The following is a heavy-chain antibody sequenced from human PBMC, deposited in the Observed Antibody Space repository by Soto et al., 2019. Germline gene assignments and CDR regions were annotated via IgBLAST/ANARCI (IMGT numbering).Heavy chain of an antibody. CDR1: GFTFRSYA. V-gene: IGHV3-23*01. CDR2: ISGSAGST. D-gene: IGHD1-7*01. Sequence: EVQLLESGGGLVQPGGSLRLSCAASGFTFRSYAMNWVRQAPGKGLEWVSAISGSAGSTYYADSVKGRFTISRDTSKNPLYLQMNSPRAEDTAVYYCAKGNSWSPALVLDIWGQGTMVTVSS. J-gene: IGHJ3*02. CDR3: AKGNSWSPALVLDI.